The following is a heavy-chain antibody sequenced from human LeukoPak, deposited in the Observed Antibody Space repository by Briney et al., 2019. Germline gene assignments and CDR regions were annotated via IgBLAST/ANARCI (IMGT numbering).Heavy chain of an antibody. CDR3: ARGSHGSGSYYPCDY. CDR1: GYTFTSYA. Sequence: GSVKVSCKASGYTFTSYAMHWVRQAPGQRLEWMGWINAGNGNTKYSQKFQGRVTITRDTSASTAYMELSSLRSEDTAVYYCARGSHGSGSYYPCDYWGQGTLVTVSS. J-gene: IGHJ4*02. V-gene: IGHV1-3*01. CDR2: INAGNGNT. D-gene: IGHD3-10*01.